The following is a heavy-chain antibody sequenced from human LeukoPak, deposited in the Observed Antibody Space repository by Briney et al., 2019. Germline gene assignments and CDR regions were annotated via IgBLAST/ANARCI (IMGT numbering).Heavy chain of an antibody. CDR3: ASPYDSSGYSVDY. CDR1: GVTFSDYY. V-gene: IGHV3-11*04. Sequence: PGGSLRLSCAASGVTFSDYYMNWIRQAPGKGLEWVSYISSSSSTIYYADSVKGRFTISRDNAKNSLYLQMNSLRAEDTAVYYCASPYDSSGYSVDYWGQGTLVTVSS. J-gene: IGHJ4*02. D-gene: IGHD3-22*01. CDR2: ISSSSSTI.